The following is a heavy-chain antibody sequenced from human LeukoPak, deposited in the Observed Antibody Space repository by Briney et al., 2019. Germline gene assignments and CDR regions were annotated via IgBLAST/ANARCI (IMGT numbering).Heavy chain of an antibody. CDR2: ISAYNGNT. J-gene: IGHJ4*02. V-gene: IGHV1-18*01. D-gene: IGHD6-19*01. CDR3: ARVVEEWLADY. CDR1: GYTFTSYG. Sequence: VASVKVSCXASGYTFTSYGISWVRQAPGQGLEWMGWISAYNGNTNYAQKLQGRVTMTTDTSTSTAYMELRSLRSDDTAVYYCARVVEEWLADYWGQGTLVTVSS.